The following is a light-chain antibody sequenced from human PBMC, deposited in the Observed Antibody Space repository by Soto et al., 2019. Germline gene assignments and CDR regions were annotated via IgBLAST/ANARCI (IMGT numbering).Light chain of an antibody. CDR3: SSYTSSSTLGV. J-gene: IGLJ1*01. CDR1: SSDVGGYNY. CDR2: DVS. Sequence: QSALTPRASGSGSPGQSITISCTGTSSDVGGYNYVSWYQQHPGKAPKLMIYDVSNRPSGVSNRFSGSKSGNTASLTISGLQAEDEADYYCSSYTSSSTLGVFGTGTKVTVL. V-gene: IGLV2-14*01.